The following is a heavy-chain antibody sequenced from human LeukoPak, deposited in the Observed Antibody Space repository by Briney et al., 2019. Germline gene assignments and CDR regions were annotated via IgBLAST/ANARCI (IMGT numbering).Heavy chain of an antibody. CDR3: ARVYQYYDFWSGYLPIFDY. J-gene: IGHJ4*02. CDR2: INPNRGGT. CDR1: GYTFTGYD. Sequence: ASVKVSCKASGYTFTGYDMHWVRQAPGQGLEWMGWINPNRGGTNYAQKFQGRVTMTRDTSISTAYMELSRLRSDDTAAYYCARVYQYYDFWSGYLPIFDYWGQGTLVTVSS. V-gene: IGHV1-2*02. D-gene: IGHD3-3*01.